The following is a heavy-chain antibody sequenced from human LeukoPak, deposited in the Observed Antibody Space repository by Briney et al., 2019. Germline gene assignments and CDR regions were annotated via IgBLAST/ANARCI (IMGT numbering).Heavy chain of an antibody. J-gene: IGHJ4*02. V-gene: IGHV4-30-2*01. CDR1: GGSISSGGYS. CDR3: ARAGYSYGLDF. CDR2: IYHSGST. D-gene: IGHD5-18*01. Sequence: KSSETLSLTCAVSGGSISSGGYSWSWIRQPPGKGLEWIGYIYHSGSTYYNPSLKSRVTISVDRSKNQFSLKLSSVTAADTAVYYCARAGYSYGLDFWGQGTQVTVSS.